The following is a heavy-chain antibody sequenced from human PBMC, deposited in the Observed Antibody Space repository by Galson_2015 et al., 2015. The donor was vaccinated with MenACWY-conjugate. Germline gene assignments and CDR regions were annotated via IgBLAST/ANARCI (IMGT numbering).Heavy chain of an antibody. V-gene: IGHV3-23*01. J-gene: IGHJ4*02. CDR1: GFTFSSYG. CDR2: ISGRSGST. Sequence: SLRLSCAASGFTFSSYGMSWVRQAPGKGLEWVSGISGRSGSTYYADSVKGRFTISRDNSKNTLYLQMNSLRAEDTAVYHCVKSSWVASGWGYFDYWGQGTLVTVSS. D-gene: IGHD1-26*01. CDR3: VKSSWVASGWGYFDY.